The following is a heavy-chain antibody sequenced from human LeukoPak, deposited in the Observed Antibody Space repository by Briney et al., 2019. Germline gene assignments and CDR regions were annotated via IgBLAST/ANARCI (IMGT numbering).Heavy chain of an antibody. J-gene: IGHJ4*02. D-gene: IGHD6-19*01. V-gene: IGHV4-34*01. CDR3: ASVGYSSGWHFFDY. CDR1: GGSSSGYY. CDR2: INHSGST. Sequence: SETLSLTCAVYGGSSSGYYWSWIRQPPGKGLEWIGEINHSGSTNYNPSLKSRVTISVDTSKNQFSLKLSSVTAADTAVYYCASVGYSSGWHFFDYWGQGTLVTVSS.